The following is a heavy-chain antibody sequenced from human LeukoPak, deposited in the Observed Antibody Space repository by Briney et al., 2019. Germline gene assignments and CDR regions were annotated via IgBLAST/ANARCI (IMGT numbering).Heavy chain of an antibody. J-gene: IGHJ4*02. D-gene: IGHD3-22*01. V-gene: IGHV4-39*07. CDR2: IYHSGST. Sequence: SETLSLTCTVSGGSISSSTYYWGWIRQPPGKGLEWIGSIYHSGSTYYNPSLKSRVTISVDTSKNQFSLKLSSVTAADTAVYYCARSSGYYFGYWGQGTLVTVSS. CDR3: ARSSGYYFGY. CDR1: GGSISSSTYY.